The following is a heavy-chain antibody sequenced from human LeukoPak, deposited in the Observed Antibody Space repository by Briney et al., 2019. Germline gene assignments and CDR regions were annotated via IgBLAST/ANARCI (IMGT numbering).Heavy chain of an antibody. V-gene: IGHV1-2*02. J-gene: IGHJ6*02. Sequence: ASVKVSCKASGYTFTGYYMHWVRQAPGQGLEWMGWINPNSGGTNYAQKFQGRVTMTRDTSISTAYMELSRLRSDDTAVYYCARAGSSGYRGDYYYYSMDVWGQGTTVTVSS. D-gene: IGHD3-22*01. CDR2: INPNSGGT. CDR1: GYTFTGYY. CDR3: ARAGSSGYRGDYYYYSMDV.